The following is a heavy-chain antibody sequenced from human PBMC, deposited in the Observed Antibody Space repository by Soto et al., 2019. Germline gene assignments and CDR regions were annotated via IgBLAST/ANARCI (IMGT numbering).Heavy chain of an antibody. Sequence: NPGGSLRLSCAGSGFTFSDYYINWIRQAPGKGLEWISYIDSSGTIRYYADSVRGRFTISRDNARNSVYLQMSSLRPEDTGEYFCARRLAPSVSALGYWGQGALVTVSS. CDR2: IDSSGTIR. CDR1: GFTFSDYY. V-gene: IGHV3-11*04. D-gene: IGHD1-26*01. J-gene: IGHJ4*02. CDR3: ARRLAPSVSALGY.